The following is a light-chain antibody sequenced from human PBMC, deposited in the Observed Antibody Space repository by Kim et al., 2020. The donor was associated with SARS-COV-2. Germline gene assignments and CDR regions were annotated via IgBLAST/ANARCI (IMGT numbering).Light chain of an antibody. CDR2: WAS. V-gene: IGKV4-1*01. CDR3: QQYYSTPPS. Sequence: DIVMTQSPDSLAVSLGEMTTLNCKSSQTVLYNSNNKNYLAWYQQKPGQAPKLLIYWASIRESGVSDRFSGSGSETDFTLTISSLQAEDVAVYYCQQYYSTPPSFGQGTKLEI. CDR1: QTVLYNSNNKNY. J-gene: IGKJ2*03.